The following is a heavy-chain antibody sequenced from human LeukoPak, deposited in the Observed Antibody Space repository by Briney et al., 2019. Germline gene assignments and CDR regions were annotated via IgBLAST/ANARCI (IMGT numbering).Heavy chain of an antibody. V-gene: IGHV4-59*08. D-gene: IGHD3-22*01. J-gene: IGHJ5*02. CDR1: GGSINNYY. CDR3: GRHGGYDSSGYWFDP. CDR2: IYYSGST. Sequence: SETLSLTCTVSGGSINNYYWSWIRQPPGKGLEWIGYIYYSGSTYYNPSLKSRVTISVDTSKNQFSLKLSSVIAADTAVYYCGRHGGYDSSGYWFDPWGQGTQVTVSS.